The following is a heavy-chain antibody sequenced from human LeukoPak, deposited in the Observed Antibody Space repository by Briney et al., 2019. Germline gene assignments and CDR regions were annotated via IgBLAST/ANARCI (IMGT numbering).Heavy chain of an antibody. CDR1: GFTFSSYS. D-gene: IGHD2-15*01. CDR2: ISSSSSYI. Sequence: GGSLRLSCAASGFTFSSYSMNWVRQAPGKGLEWVSSISSSSSYIYYADSVKGRFTISRDNAKNSLYLQMNSLRAEDTAVYYCAREGGYCSGGSCYEGEGYFDYWGQGTLVTVSS. V-gene: IGHV3-21*01. J-gene: IGHJ4*02. CDR3: AREGGYCSGGSCYEGEGYFDY.